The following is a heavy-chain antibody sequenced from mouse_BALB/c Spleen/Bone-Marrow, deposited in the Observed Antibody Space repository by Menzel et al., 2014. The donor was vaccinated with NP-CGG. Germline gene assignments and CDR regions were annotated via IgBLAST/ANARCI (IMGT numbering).Heavy chain of an antibody. Sequence: EVKLQESGAELVKPGASVKLSCTASGFNIKDTYMHWVKQRPEQGLEWIGRIDPANGNTKYDPKFQGKATTTADTSSNTAYLQLSSLTSEDTAVYYCANYYYGSSLFAYWSQGTLVTVSA. CDR1: GFNIKDTY. J-gene: IGHJ3*01. V-gene: IGHV14-3*02. CDR3: ANYYYGSSLFAY. D-gene: IGHD1-1*01. CDR2: IDPANGNT.